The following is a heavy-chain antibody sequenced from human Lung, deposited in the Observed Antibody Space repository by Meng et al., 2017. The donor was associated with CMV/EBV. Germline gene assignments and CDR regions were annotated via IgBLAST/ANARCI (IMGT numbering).Heavy chain of an antibody. V-gene: IGHV4-59*01. CDR1: GGSISSYY. D-gene: IGHD5-12*01. CDR3: ARESGSGYVRYAFDI. CDR2: VYYTGST. J-gene: IGHJ3*02. Sequence: SXTLSLTCTVSGGSISSYYWSWIRQAPGKGLEWIGYVYYTGSTHYTPSLRSRVTISLDTSKNQFSLKLSSVTAADTAVYFCARESGSGYVRYAFDIWGQGXMVTVSS.